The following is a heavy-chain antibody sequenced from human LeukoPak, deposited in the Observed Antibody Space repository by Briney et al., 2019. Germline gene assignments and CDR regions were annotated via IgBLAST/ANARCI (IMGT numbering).Heavy chain of an antibody. CDR1: GYTFTSYA. V-gene: IGHV1-46*01. CDR3: ARDRHKMAADLDY. CDR2: INPSGGST. Sequence: ASVKVPCKASGYTFTSYAMNWVRQAPGQGLEWMGIINPSGGSTSYAQKFQGRVTMTRDTSTSTVYMELSSLRSEDTAVYYCARDRHKMAADLDYWGQGTLVTVSS. J-gene: IGHJ4*02. D-gene: IGHD5-24*01.